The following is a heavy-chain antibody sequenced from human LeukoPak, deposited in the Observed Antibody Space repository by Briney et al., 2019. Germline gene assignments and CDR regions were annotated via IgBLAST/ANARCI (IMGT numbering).Heavy chain of an antibody. CDR3: AKDLAFNTLAYFEY. V-gene: IGHV3-23*01. CDR2: LWHSGART. D-gene: IGHD2-15*01. J-gene: IGHJ4*02. Sequence: PGGSLRLSCAASGFPLSTYTVSWVRQAPGKGLEWVSSLWHSGARTYYADSVKGRFSISRDSSKNTLYLQMDSLRVEDTAIYYCAKDLAFNTLAYFEYWGQGTLVTVSS. CDR1: GFPLSTYT.